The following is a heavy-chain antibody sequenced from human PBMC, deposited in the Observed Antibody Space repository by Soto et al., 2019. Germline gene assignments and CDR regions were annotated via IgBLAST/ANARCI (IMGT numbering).Heavy chain of an antibody. CDR2: IYPGDSDT. CDR1: GYSFTSYW. CDR3: ARTQKHAFDI. V-gene: IGHV5-51*01. Sequence: LGESLKLPCKGSGYSFTSYWIGWVRQMPGKGLEWMGIIYPGDSDTRYSPSFQGQVTISADKSISTAYLQWSSLKASDTAMYYCARTQKHAFDIWGQGTMVTVSS. J-gene: IGHJ3*02.